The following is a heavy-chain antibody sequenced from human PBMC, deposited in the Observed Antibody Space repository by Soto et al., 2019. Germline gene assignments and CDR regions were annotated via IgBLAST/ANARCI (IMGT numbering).Heavy chain of an antibody. D-gene: IGHD6-13*01. CDR3: ARTYSSSWSPFDY. J-gene: IGHJ4*02. Sequence: QVQLQQWGAGLLKPSENLSLTCAVYGGSFSGYYWSWIRQPPGKGLEWIGEINHSGSTNYNPSLKSRVTISVDTSKNQFSLKLSSVTAADTAVYYCARTYSSSWSPFDYWGQGTLVTVSS. V-gene: IGHV4-34*01. CDR1: GGSFSGYY. CDR2: INHSGST.